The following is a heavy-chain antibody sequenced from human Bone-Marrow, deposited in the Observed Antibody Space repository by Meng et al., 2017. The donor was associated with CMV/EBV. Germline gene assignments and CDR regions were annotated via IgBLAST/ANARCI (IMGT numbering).Heavy chain of an antibody. V-gene: IGHV3-13*01. CDR1: GFTFSAYD. Sequence: GESLKISCAASGFTFSAYDMHWVRQLTGKGLEWVSGIGIVGDTYYAGSVKGRFTISRENAKKSLYLEMNSLRAGDTAVYYCARRDVRTSYGMDVWGQGNTVNGAS. CDR2: IGIVGDT. D-gene: IGHD1-1*01. CDR3: ARRDVRTSYGMDV. J-gene: IGHJ6*02.